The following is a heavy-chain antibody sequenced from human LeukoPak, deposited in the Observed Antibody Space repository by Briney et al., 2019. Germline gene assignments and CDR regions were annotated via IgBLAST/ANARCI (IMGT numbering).Heavy chain of an antibody. CDR1: GGSFSSGSYY. J-gene: IGHJ6*02. Sequence: SETLSLTCTVSGGSFSSGSYYWSWIRQPPGKGLEWIGYIYYSGSTNYNPSLKSRVTISVDTSKNQFSLKLSSVTAADTAVYYCARAASDSYGMDVWGQGTTATVSS. CDR2: IYYSGST. CDR3: ARAASDSYGMDV. V-gene: IGHV4-61*01.